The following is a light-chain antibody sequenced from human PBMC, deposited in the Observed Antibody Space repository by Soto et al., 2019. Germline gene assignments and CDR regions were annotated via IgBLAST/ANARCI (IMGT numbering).Light chain of an antibody. CDR3: AAWDDSLSGPNWV. J-gene: IGLJ3*02. V-gene: IGLV1-47*02. CDR2: SNN. Sequence: QSVLTQPPSASGTPGQRVTISCSGSSSNIGSNYVYWYQQLPGTAPKLLIYSNNQRPSGVPDRFSGSKSGTSASLAISGLRSEHEDDYYCAAWDDSLSGPNWVFGEGTKLTVL. CDR1: SSNIGSNY.